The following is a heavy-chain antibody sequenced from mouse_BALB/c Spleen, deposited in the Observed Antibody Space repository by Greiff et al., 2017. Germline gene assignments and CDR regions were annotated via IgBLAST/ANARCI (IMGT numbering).Heavy chain of an antibody. Sequence: LQQSGPELVKPGASVKLSCKASGYTFTSYWMHWVKQRHGQGLEWIGNIYPGSGSTNYDEKFKSKGTLTVDTSSSTAYMHLSSLTSEDSAVYYCTNDGYYPFAYWGQGTLVTVSA. CDR1: GYTFTSYW. D-gene: IGHD2-3*01. J-gene: IGHJ3*01. CDR3: TNDGYYPFAY. V-gene: IGHV1S22*01. CDR2: IYPGSGST.